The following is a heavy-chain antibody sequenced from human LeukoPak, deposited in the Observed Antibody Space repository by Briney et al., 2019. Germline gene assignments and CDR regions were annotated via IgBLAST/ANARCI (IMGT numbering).Heavy chain of an antibody. CDR1: GYSFAGYG. Sequence: GASVPVSCKASGYSFAGYGISWVRQAPGQGLEWIGWISTYSGNTNYAHNLQGRITVTTETSTSTAYMELRSLRSDDTAVYYCARVGAAPGHFDYWGQGTQLTVSS. CDR2: ISTYSGNT. J-gene: IGHJ4*02. V-gene: IGHV1-18*01. CDR3: ARVGAAPGHFDY. D-gene: IGHD6-13*01.